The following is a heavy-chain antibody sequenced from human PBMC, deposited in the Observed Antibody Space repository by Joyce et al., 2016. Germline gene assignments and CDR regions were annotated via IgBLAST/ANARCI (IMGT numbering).Heavy chain of an antibody. CDR3: ARGPSFAY. V-gene: IGHV3-7*01. Sequence: EVQLVESGGGLVQPGGSLRLSCAASGFSFNLYWMSWVRRAPGKGLEWGANIKRDERERYYADSVTGRFTISRDNAKNSLYLQMNSLRPEDTAVYYCARGPSFAYWGQGTLVTVSS. CDR2: IKRDERER. CDR1: GFSFNLYW. J-gene: IGHJ4*02.